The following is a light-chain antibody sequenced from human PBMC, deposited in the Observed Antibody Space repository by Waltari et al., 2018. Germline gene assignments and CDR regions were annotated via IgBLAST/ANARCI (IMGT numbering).Light chain of an antibody. CDR2: EVS. CDR1: TSDVGSYTL. Sequence: QSALTQPASVSGSPGQSITISCTGTTSDVGSYTLVSWYQHPPGKAPKLIIFEVSERPSVVSNRFSGSKSGNTASLTISGLQAEDEADYHCCSYAGNSIYVFGTGTRVTVL. J-gene: IGLJ1*01. V-gene: IGLV2-23*02. CDR3: CSYAGNSIYV.